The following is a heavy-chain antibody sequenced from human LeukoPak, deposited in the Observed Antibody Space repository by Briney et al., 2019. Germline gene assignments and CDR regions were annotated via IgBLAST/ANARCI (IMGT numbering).Heavy chain of an antibody. CDR1: GISFSNCA. J-gene: IGHJ4*02. Sequence: GGSLRLSCAASGISFSNCALSWVRQAPGKGLEWISDINGDGDRTYYAESVRGRFTISRDNSKNTLYLQMNSLRAEDTAVYYCANTPAMSSVWKFDYWGQGTLVTVSS. D-gene: IGHD6-19*01. V-gene: IGHV3-23*01. CDR2: INGDGDRT. CDR3: ANTPAMSSVWKFDY.